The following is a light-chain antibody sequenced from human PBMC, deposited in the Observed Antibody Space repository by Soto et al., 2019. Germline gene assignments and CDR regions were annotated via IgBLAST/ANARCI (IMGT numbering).Light chain of an antibody. CDR2: GAS. Sequence: EIELTQSPGILSLSPGERATLPCRASQSVGSTYVAWYQQKPGQAPRLLIYGASNRATGLPDRFRGSGSATDFPLTITSLDPEDFPVYYCPQYGTSYTFGQGTK. CDR3: PQYGTSYT. CDR1: QSVGSTY. V-gene: IGKV3-20*01. J-gene: IGKJ2*01.